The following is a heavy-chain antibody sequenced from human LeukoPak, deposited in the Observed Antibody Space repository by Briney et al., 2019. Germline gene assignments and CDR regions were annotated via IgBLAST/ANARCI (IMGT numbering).Heavy chain of an antibody. Sequence: GGSLRFSCAASGFTFSSFGMHWVRQAPGKGLEWVAFIRYDESNKYYADSVKGRFTISRDNSKNTLYLQMSSLRAEDTAVYYYAKGFDTSGSYPYYSDYWGQGTPVTVSS. CDR3: AKGFDTSGSYPYYSDY. J-gene: IGHJ4*02. CDR1: GFTFSSFG. V-gene: IGHV3-30*02. CDR2: IRYDESNK. D-gene: IGHD3-22*01.